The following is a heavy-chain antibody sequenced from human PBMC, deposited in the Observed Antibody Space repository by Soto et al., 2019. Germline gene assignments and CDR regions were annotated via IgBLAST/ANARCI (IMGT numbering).Heavy chain of an antibody. J-gene: IGHJ4*02. D-gene: IGHD4-17*01. Sequence: GGSLRLSCAASGFIFSNYEMTWVRQAPGKGLEWVSYISSSGTRIYYADSVKGRFTISRDNAKNSLYLQMNSLRAEDTAIYYCARDYNYRDYYWGQGTLVTVSS. CDR1: GFIFSNYE. CDR3: ARDYNYRDYY. V-gene: IGHV3-48*03. CDR2: ISSSGTRI.